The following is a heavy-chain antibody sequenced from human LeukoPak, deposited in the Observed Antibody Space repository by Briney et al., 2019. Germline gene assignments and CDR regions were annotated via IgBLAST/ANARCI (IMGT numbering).Heavy chain of an antibody. CDR1: GFTFDDYA. CDR2: ISWDGGST. V-gene: IGHV3-43D*03. D-gene: IGHD6-19*01. Sequence: GGSLRFSCAASGFTFDDYALHWVRQAPGKGLEWVSLISWDGGSTYYADSVKGRFTISRDNSKNSLYLQINSLRAEDTALYYCAKDSAAVARQFDYWGQGTLVTVSS. J-gene: IGHJ4*02. CDR3: AKDSAAVARQFDY.